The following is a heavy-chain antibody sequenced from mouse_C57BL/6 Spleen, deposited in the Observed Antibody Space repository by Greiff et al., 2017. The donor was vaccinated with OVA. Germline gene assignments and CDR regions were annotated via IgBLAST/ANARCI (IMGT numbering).Heavy chain of an antibody. V-gene: IGHV1-52*01. Sequence: QVQLQQPGAELVRPGSSVKLSCKASGYTFTSYWMHWVKQRPIQGLEWIGNIDTSDSETHYNQKFKDKATLTVDKYSSTAYMQLSSLTSEDSAVYYCARGADYAFDYWGQGTTLTVSS. CDR3: ARGADYAFDY. D-gene: IGHD2-4*01. J-gene: IGHJ2*01. CDR1: GYTFTSYW. CDR2: IDTSDSET.